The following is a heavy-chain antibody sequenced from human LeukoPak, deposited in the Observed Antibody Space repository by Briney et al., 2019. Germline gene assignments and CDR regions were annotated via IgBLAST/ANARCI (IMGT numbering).Heavy chain of an antibody. CDR3: AKDGLYYDGSEHVYYFDS. D-gene: IGHD3-22*01. CDR1: GFTFSRSA. Sequence: GGSLRLSRAASGFTFSRSAMTWVRQGPGTGLEFVASIIYSGGATYYADSVKGRFTISRDNSKNTLYLQMNSLRAEDTALYYCAKDGLYYDGSEHVYYFDSWGQGTLVTVSS. J-gene: IGHJ4*02. CDR2: IIYSGGAT. V-gene: IGHV3-23*01.